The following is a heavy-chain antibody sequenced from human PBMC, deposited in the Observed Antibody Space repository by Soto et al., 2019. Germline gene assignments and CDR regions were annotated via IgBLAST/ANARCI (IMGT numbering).Heavy chain of an antibody. Sequence: GGSLRLSCAASGFTFSSYSMNWVRLAPGKGLEWVSSISSSSSYIYYADSVKGRFTISRDNAKNSLYLQMNGLRAEDTAVYYCAREPAAYAFDIWGQGTMVTVSS. CDR2: ISSSSSYI. CDR1: GFTFSSYS. V-gene: IGHV3-21*01. CDR3: AREPAAYAFDI. J-gene: IGHJ3*02.